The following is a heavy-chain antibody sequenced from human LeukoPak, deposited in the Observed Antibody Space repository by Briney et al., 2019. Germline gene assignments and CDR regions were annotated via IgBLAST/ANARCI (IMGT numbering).Heavy chain of an antibody. CDR1: GYTFTGYY. V-gene: IGHV1-2*02. J-gene: IGHJ6*03. D-gene: IGHD5-24*01. Sequence: RASVKVSCKASGYTFTGYYMHWVRQAPGQGLEWMGWINPNSGGTNYAQKFQGRVTMTRDTSISTAYMELSRLRSDDTAVYYCARDFRLQTEIYYYYMDVWGKGTTVTVSS. CDR3: ARDFRLQTEIYYYYMDV. CDR2: INPNSGGT.